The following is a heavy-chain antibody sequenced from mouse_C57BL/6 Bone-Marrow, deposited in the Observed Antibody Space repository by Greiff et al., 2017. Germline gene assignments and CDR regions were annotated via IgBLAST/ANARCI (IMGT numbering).Heavy chain of an antibody. CDR1: GYTFTNYW. CDR3: ARAYGISRDY. V-gene: IGHV1-63*01. CDR2: IYPGGGYT. J-gene: IGHJ2*01. D-gene: IGHD1-1*01. Sequence: QVQLQQSGAELVRPGTSVKMSCKASGYTFTNYWIGWAKQRPGHGLEWIGDIYPGGGYTNYHEKFKGKAKHTADKSSSTAYMQFSSLTSDDAAFYYGARAYGISRDYWGQGTTLTVSS.